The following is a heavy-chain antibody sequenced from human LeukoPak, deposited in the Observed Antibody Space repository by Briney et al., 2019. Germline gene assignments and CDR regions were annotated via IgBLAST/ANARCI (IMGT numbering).Heavy chain of an antibody. V-gene: IGHV3-11*04. D-gene: IGHD1-26*01. CDR3: AKDPLLGAY. Sequence: GGSLRLSCAASGFTFRDYYMSWIRQAPGKGLEWVSYISSSGGTIYYSDSVKGRFTISRDNSKNTLYLQMNSLRAEDTAVYYCAKDPLLGAYWGQGTLVTVSS. J-gene: IGHJ4*02. CDR2: ISSSGGTI. CDR1: GFTFRDYY.